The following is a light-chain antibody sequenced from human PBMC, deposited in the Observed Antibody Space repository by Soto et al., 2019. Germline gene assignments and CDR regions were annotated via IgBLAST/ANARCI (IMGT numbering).Light chain of an antibody. Sequence: QSVLTQSPSASASLGASVKLTCTLSSGHSSYAIAWHQQQPEKGPRHLMKLNSDGSHSKGDGVPDRFSGSGPGAERYLTISSLQSEDEADYYCQTWGTGILVFGGGTKLTVL. CDR1: SGHSSYA. CDR3: QTWGTGILV. CDR2: LNSDGSH. V-gene: IGLV4-69*01. J-gene: IGLJ3*02.